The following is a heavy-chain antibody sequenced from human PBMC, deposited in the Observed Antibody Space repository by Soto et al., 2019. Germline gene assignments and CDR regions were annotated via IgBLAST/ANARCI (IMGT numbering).Heavy chain of an antibody. J-gene: IGHJ1*01. CDR3: VKDESINWYSGHFRH. CDR1: GFTFDDYA. Sequence: LRLSCAASGFTFDDYAMHWVRQVPGEGLEWVSGINWNSGSIGYGDSVKGRFAISRDNAKNSLHLQMNSLSAEDTAFYYCVKDESINWYSGHFRHWGQGTLVTVSS. V-gene: IGHV3-9*01. D-gene: IGHD6-13*01. CDR2: INWNSGSI.